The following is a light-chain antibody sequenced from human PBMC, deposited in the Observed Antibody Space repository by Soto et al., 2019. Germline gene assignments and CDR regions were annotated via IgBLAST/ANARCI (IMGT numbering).Light chain of an antibody. CDR1: QTLLDSSNNKAS. CDR3: QQYFNSPRT. V-gene: IGKV4-1*01. J-gene: IGKJ1*01. CDR2: WTS. Sequence: DIVMTQSPDSLAVSLGERATINCKSSQTLLDSSNNKASLSWYQQKPGQPPKLLIYWTSTREFGVPDRFSGSVSGTDFTLTISSLQAEDVAVYYCQQYFNSPRTFGHGTKVEIK.